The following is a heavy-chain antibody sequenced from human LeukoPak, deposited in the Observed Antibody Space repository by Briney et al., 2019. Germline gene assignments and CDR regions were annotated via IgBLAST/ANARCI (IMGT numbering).Heavy chain of an antibody. CDR3: ARGGLYCSGGSCLRFDP. CDR1: GFTFSSYG. J-gene: IGHJ5*02. CDR2: IRYDGSNK. Sequence: GGSLRLSCAASGFTFSSYGMHWVRQAPGKGLEWVAFIRYDGSNKYYADSVKGRFTISRDNSKNTLYLQMNSLRAEDTAVYYCARGGLYCSGGSCLRFDPWGQGTLVTVSS. D-gene: IGHD2-15*01. V-gene: IGHV3-30*02.